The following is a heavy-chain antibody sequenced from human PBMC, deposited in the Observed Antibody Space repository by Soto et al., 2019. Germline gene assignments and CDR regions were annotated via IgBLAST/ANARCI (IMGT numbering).Heavy chain of an antibody. CDR2: IYWDDDK. CDR3: AHNTMTTVTILITNWFVP. Sequence: QITLKESGPTLVKPTQTLTLTCTFSGFSLSTSGVGVGCIRQPPGKALQWLALIYWDDDKRYSASLKSRLTITTDTSTNQVVLTITNMVPVETATYYCAHNTMTTVTILITNWFVPWGQGTLVTVSS. D-gene: IGHD4-17*01. J-gene: IGHJ5*02. CDR1: GFSLSTSGVG. V-gene: IGHV2-5*02.